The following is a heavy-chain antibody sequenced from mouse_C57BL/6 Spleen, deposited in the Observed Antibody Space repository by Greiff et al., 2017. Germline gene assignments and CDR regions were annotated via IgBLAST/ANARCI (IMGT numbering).Heavy chain of an antibody. CDR2: ISDGGSYT. CDR3: AREGGIYYGYYYAMDY. CDR1: GFTFSSYA. D-gene: IGHD2-2*01. Sequence: EVQLVESGGGLVKPGGSLKLSCAASGFTFSSYAMSWVRQTPEKRLEWVATISDGGSYTYYPDNVKGRFTISRDNAKNNRYLQMSHLKSEDTAMYYCAREGGIYYGYYYAMDYWGQGTSVTVSS. V-gene: IGHV5-4*01. J-gene: IGHJ4*01.